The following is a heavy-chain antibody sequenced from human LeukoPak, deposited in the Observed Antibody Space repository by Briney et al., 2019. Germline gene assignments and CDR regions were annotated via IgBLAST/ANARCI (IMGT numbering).Heavy chain of an antibody. CDR2: IIPIFGTA. Sequence: ASVKVSCKASGGTFSSYAISWVRQAPGQGLEWMGGIIPIFGTANYAQKFQGRVTITADESTSTAYMELSSLRSEDTAVYYCARDASTYYDSSGHSFDYWGQGTLVTVSS. CDR3: ARDASTYYDSSGHSFDY. D-gene: IGHD3-22*01. J-gene: IGHJ4*02. CDR1: GGTFSSYA. V-gene: IGHV1-69*01.